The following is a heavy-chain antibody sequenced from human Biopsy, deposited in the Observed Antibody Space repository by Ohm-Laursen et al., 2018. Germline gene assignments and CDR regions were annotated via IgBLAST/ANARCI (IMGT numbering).Heavy chain of an antibody. CDR3: AAVDYSAYTTVDH. Sequence: SETLSLTCTVSGPSISSYYWTWIRQPAGKGLEWIGRIYTSGSTNYNPSLKSRVTMSVDTSKNQFSLKLTSLTAADTAVYFCAAVDYSAYTTVDHWGQGTLITVSS. D-gene: IGHD5-12*01. J-gene: IGHJ4*02. CDR2: IYTSGST. V-gene: IGHV4-4*07. CDR1: GPSISSYY.